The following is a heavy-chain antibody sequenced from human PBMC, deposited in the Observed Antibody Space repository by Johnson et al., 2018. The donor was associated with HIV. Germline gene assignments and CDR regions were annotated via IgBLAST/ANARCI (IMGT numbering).Heavy chain of an antibody. J-gene: IGHJ3*02. CDR1: GFTFSDYY. CDR3: ASSIPPYSSSSVAFDI. V-gene: IGHV3-11*04. D-gene: IGHD6-6*01. Sequence: QVQLVESGGGLVKPGGSLRLSCAASGFTFSDYYMSWIRQAPGKGLEWVSYISSSGSTIYYADSVKGRFTISRDNAKNSLYLQMHSLRAEDTAVYYCASSIPPYSSSSVAFDIWGQGTMVTVSS. CDR2: ISSSGSTI.